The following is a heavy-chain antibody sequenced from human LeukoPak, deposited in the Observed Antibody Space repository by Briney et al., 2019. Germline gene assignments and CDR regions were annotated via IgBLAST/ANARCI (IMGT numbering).Heavy chain of an antibody. Sequence: GGSLRLSCAASGFTFDDYGMSWVRQAPGKGLECVSGTNWNGGTTDYADSVKGRFTISRDNAKNSLYLQMGSLRAEDMAVYYCARYCSGVSCYSGYDYWGQGTLVTVSS. CDR1: GFTFDDYG. D-gene: IGHD2-15*01. CDR2: TNWNGGTT. V-gene: IGHV3-20*04. J-gene: IGHJ4*02. CDR3: ARYCSGVSCYSGYDY.